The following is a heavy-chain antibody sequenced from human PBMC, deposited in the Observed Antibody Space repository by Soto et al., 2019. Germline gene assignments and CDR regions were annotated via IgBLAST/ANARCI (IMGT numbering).Heavy chain of an antibody. CDR1: GYSFTSYW. Sequence: GESLKISCKGSGYSFTSYWIGWVRQMPGKGLEWMGIIYPGDSDTRYSPSFQGQVTISADKSISTAYLQWSSLKASDTAMYYCARHLSHCGGDCYSKTTYYYYYYMDVWGKGTTVTVSS. CDR2: IYPGDSDT. J-gene: IGHJ6*03. CDR3: ARHLSHCGGDCYSKTTYYYYYYMDV. D-gene: IGHD2-21*01. V-gene: IGHV5-51*01.